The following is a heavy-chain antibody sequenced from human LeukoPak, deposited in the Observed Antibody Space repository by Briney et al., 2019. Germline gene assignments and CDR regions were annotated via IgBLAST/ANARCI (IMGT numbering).Heavy chain of an antibody. V-gene: IGHV1-46*01. D-gene: IGHD3-3*01. CDR3: ARDEYDGDY. Sequence: ASVKVSCKASGYSFTSNYIHWVRQAPGQGLEWMGIIHPSSGSANYAQKFQGRVTMARDTSTSTVYMELSSLRSEDTAVYYCARDEYDGDYWGQGTLVTVSS. J-gene: IGHJ4*02. CDR2: IHPSSGSA. CDR1: GYSFTSNY.